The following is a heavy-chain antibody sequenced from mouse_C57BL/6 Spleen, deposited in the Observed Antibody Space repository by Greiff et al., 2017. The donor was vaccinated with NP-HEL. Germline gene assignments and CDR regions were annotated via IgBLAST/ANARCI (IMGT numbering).Heavy chain of an antibody. CDR2: IYPGDGDT. CDR1: GYAFSSYW. Sequence: QVQLQQSGAELVKPGASVKISCKASGYAFSSYWMNWVKQRPGKGLEWIGQIYPGDGDTNYNGKFKGKATLTADKSSSTAYMQLSSLTAEDSAVYFCARRLYDYDEYYFDYWGQGTTLTVSS. CDR3: ARRLYDYDEYYFDY. J-gene: IGHJ2*01. D-gene: IGHD2-4*01. V-gene: IGHV1-80*01.